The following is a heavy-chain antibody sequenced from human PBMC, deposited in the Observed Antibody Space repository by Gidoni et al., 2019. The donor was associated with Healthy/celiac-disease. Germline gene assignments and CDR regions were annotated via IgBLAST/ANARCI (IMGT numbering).Heavy chain of an antibody. J-gene: IGHJ4*02. Sequence: SYATAYAASVKGRFTISRDDSKNTAYLQMNSLKTEDTDVYYCTRDLSVDYWGQGTLVTVSS. CDR3: TRDLSVDY. V-gene: IGHV3-73*01. CDR2: SYAT.